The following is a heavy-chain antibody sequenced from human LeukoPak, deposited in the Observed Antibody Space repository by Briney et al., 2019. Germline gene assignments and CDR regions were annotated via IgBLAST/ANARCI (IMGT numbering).Heavy chain of an antibody. CDR1: GFSLSTKGVG. CDR3: AHRVGVIAPAGYFFDF. V-gene: IGHV2-5*02. J-gene: IGHJ4*02. D-gene: IGHD6-13*01. CDR2: IYWDDDK. Sequence: SGPTLVKPTQTLTLTCTFSGFSLSTKGVGVGWIRQPPGKAPEWVALIYWDDDKRYSPSLHSRLTITKDTSNNHVLLKMTNMGPADTATYYSAHRVGVIAPAGYFFDFWGQGTRVTVSS.